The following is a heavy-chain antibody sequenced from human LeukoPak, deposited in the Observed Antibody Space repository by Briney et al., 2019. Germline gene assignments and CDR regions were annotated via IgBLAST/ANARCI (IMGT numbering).Heavy chain of an antibody. CDR2: IRQDGDTK. D-gene: IGHD6-13*01. J-gene: IGHJ4*02. CDR1: GFPFNAYW. CDR3: ARSLPYGTTWYGRSDF. V-gene: IGHV3-7*03. Sequence: GGSLRLSCAASGFPFNAYWMTWVRQAPGKGLEWVANIRQDGDTKYYVDSVKGRFTISGDNAMNSLYLQMNSLRAEDTAIYYCARSLPYGTTWYGRSDFWGQGTLVTVSS.